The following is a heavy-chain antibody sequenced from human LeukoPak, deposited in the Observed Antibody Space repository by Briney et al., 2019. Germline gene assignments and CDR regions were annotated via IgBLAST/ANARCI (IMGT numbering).Heavy chain of an antibody. Sequence: GGSQRLSCAASGFTFSSYWMSWVRQAPGKGLEWVANIKQDGSEKYYVDSVKGRFTISRDNAKNSLYLQLNSLRAEDTAVYYCARERYSSSWFVYWGQGTLVTVSS. CDR3: ARERYSSSWFVY. D-gene: IGHD6-13*01. CDR2: IKQDGSEK. CDR1: GFTFSSYW. J-gene: IGHJ4*02. V-gene: IGHV3-7*01.